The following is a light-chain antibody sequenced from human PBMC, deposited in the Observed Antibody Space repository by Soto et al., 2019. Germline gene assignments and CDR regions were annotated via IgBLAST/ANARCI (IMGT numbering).Light chain of an antibody. CDR2: RNN. CDR1: SSNIGSNF. CDR3: AAWDDSLGGFCV. J-gene: IGLJ1*01. Sequence: QSVLTQPPSASGTPGQRVTISCSGSSSNIGSNFVYWYQQFPGTAPKLLIYRNNQRASGVPDRFSGSKSGTSASLAISGLRSEDEADYYCAAWDDSLGGFCVFGTGTKVTVL. V-gene: IGLV1-47*01.